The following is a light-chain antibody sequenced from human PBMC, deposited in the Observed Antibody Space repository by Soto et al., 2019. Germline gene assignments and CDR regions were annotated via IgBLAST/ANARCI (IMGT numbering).Light chain of an antibody. Sequence: DIQITQSPSTLSASVGDIVTITCRASQSISSWLAWYQQEPGKAPKLLIYDASSLESGVPSRFSGSGSGTEFTLTISSLQPDDFATYYCQQYNSQTFGQGTKVDIK. CDR1: QSISSW. J-gene: IGKJ1*01. CDR2: DAS. CDR3: QQYNSQT. V-gene: IGKV1-5*01.